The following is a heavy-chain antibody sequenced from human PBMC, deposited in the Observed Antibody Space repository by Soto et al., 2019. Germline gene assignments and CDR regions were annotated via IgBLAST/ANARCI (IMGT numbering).Heavy chain of an antibody. D-gene: IGHD3-9*01. Sequence: PGGSLRLSCAASGFTFSSYAISCVRQAPGKGLEWVSAISGSGGGTYYADSVKGRFTISRDNPKNTLYLQMNSLKTEDTAVYYCTTAGGWEPLRYFDWPPLWWGQGTLVTVSS. V-gene: IGHV3-23*01. CDR1: GFTFSSYA. CDR3: TTAGGWEPLRYFDWPPLW. J-gene: IGHJ4*02. CDR2: ISGSGGGT.